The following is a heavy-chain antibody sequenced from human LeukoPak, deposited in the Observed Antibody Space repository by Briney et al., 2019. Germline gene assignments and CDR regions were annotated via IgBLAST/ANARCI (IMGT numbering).Heavy chain of an antibody. J-gene: IGHJ3*02. CDR2: IIPIFGTA. Sequence: ASVKVSCKASGGTFSSYAISWVRQAPGQGLEWMGRIIPIFGTANYAQKFQGRVTITTDESTSTAYMELSSLRSEDTAVYYCAWGVQWLVEGTAFDIWGQGTMVTVSS. V-gene: IGHV1-69*05. D-gene: IGHD6-19*01. CDR3: AWGVQWLVEGTAFDI. CDR1: GGTFSSYA.